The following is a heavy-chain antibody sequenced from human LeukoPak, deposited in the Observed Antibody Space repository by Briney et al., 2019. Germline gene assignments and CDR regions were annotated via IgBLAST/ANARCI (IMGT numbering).Heavy chain of an antibody. Sequence: GRSLRLSCAASGFTFSSYAMHWVRQAPGKGLEWVAVISYDGSNKYYADSVKGRFTISRDNSKNTLYLQMNSLRAEDTAVYYCARGGMITFGGVIGDYWGQGALVTVSS. J-gene: IGHJ4*02. CDR1: GFTFSSYA. CDR2: ISYDGSNK. V-gene: IGHV3-30*04. CDR3: ARGGMITFGGVIGDY. D-gene: IGHD3-16*02.